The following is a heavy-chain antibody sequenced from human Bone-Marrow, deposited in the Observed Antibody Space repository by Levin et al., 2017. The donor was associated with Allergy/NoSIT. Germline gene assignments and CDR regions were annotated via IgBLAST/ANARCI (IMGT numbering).Heavy chain of an antibody. Sequence: GESLKISCAASGFTFSSYAMHWVRQAPGKGLEWVAVISYDGSNKYYADSVKGRFTISRDNSKNTLYLQMNSLRAEDTAVYYCARDQVAVSPDYWGQGTLVTVSS. J-gene: IGHJ4*02. D-gene: IGHD3-22*01. CDR3: ARDQVAVSPDY. CDR2: ISYDGSNK. CDR1: GFTFSSYA. V-gene: IGHV3-30-3*01.